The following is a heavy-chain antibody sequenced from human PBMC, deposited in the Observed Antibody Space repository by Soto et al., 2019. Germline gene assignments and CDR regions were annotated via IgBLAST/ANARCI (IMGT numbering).Heavy chain of an antibody. CDR2: ISGSGGST. CDR1: GFTFSSYA. J-gene: IGHJ4*02. Sequence: GGSLRLSCAASGFTFSSYAMSWVRQAPGKGLEWVSAISGSGGSTYYADSVKGRFTISRDNSTNTMYLQMNSMRAENTAVYYCAKSCPSSIAAPEDYWGQGTLVTVSS. CDR3: AKSCPSSIAAPEDY. D-gene: IGHD6-6*01. V-gene: IGHV3-23*01.